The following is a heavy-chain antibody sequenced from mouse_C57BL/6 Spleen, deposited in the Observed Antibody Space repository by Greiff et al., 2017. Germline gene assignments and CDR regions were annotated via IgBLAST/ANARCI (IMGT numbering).Heavy chain of an antibody. J-gene: IGHJ3*01. CDR2: IDPEDGDT. D-gene: IGHD2-2*01. V-gene: IGHV14-1*01. Sequence: VQLKQSGAELVRPGASVKLSCTASGFNIKDYYMHWVKQRPEQGLEWIGRIDPEDGDTEYAPKFQGKATMTADTSSNTAYLQLSSLTSEDTAVYYCTTPMVTTRFAYWGQGTLVTVSA. CDR1: GFNIKDYY. CDR3: TTPMVTTRFAY.